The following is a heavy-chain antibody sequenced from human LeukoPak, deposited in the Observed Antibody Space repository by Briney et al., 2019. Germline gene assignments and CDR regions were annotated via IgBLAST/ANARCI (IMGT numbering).Heavy chain of an antibody. Sequence: GASVMVSCKASGYEFSSYGISWVRQAPGQGLEWMGWISAYNGKTKYAENFQGRLTMTTETSTSIAYMELRSLTSGDTAVYYCAKDSPRDDYVRGSYRYSRRGLDIWGQGTLVTASS. V-gene: IGHV1-18*01. D-gene: IGHD3-16*02. CDR2: ISAYNGKT. J-gene: IGHJ3*02. CDR3: AKDSPRDDYVRGSYRYSRRGLDI. CDR1: GYEFSSYG.